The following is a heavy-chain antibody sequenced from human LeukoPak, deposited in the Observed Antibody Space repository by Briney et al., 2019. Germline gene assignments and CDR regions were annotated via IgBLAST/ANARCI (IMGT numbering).Heavy chain of an antibody. D-gene: IGHD3-10*01. CDR1: GGSISSYY. J-gene: IGHJ4*02. V-gene: IGHV4-4*07. Sequence: KPSETLSLTCTVSGGSISSYYWSWIRQPAGKGLEWIGRIYTSGSTNYNPSLKSRVTMSVDTSKNQFSLKLSSVTAADTAVYYCARDLYGSGNYYFDYWGQGTLVTVSS. CDR3: ARDLYGSGNYYFDY. CDR2: IYTSGST.